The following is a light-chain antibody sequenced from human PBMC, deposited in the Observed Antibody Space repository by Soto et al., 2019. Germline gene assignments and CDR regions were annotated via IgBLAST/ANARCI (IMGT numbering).Light chain of an antibody. CDR3: SSYTSSSTYV. V-gene: IGLV2-14*01. J-gene: IGLJ1*01. CDR1: SSDVGGYNY. CDR2: DVS. Sequence: QPALPQPASVSGAPVESSTISCTGTSSDVGGYNYVSWYQQHPGRAPKLMIYDVSNRPSGVSNRFSGSKSGNTASLTISGLQAEDEADYYCSSYTSSSTYVFGTGTKVTVL.